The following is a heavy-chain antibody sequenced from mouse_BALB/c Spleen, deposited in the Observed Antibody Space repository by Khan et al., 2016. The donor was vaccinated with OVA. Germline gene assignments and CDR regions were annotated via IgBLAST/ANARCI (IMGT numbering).Heavy chain of an antibody. V-gene: IGHV1-47*01. CDR2: FHPYNDDT. J-gene: IGHJ4*01. Sequence: VQLKQSGAELVKPGASVKMSCKAFGYTFTTYPIEWMKQNHGKSLEWIGNFHPYNDDTKYNEKFKGKAKLTVEKSSCTVYLELSRLTSDDSAVYYCARGTHYYALYYWGQGPSVTVSS. CDR1: GYTFTTYP. CDR3: ARGTHYYALYY. D-gene: IGHD2-14*01.